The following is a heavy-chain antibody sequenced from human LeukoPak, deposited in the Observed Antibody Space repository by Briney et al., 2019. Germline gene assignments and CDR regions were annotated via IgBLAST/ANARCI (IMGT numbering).Heavy chain of an antibody. Sequence: GASVKVSCKASGYTFTRYGITWVRQAPGQGLEWMGWISAYNGDTNHAQKLQGRVTMTTDRSTSTVYMELGSLRSDDTAVYYCARDRRYSSGWYYDSFDIWGQGTMVTVSS. CDR2: ISAYNGDT. J-gene: IGHJ3*02. CDR3: ARDRRYSSGWYYDSFDI. CDR1: GYTFTRYG. V-gene: IGHV1-18*01. D-gene: IGHD6-19*01.